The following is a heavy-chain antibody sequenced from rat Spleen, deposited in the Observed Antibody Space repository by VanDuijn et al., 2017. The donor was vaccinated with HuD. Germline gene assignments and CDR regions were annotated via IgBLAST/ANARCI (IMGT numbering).Heavy chain of an antibody. CDR2: IIYDDTT. V-gene: IGHV5-17*01. Sequence: EVQLVESGGGLVQPGRSLKLSCAASGFTFSDYGMAWVRQAPKKGLEWVATIIYDDTTYYRDSVKGRFTISRDNAKSTLSLQMDSLRSEDTATYYCARQGGNYPPYNWFAYWGQGTLVTVSS. CDR1: GFTFSDYG. D-gene: IGHD1-4*01. J-gene: IGHJ3*01. CDR3: ARQGGNYPPYNWFAY.